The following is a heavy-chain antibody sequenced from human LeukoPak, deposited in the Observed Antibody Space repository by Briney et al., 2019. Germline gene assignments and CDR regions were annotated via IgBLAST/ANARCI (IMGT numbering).Heavy chain of an antibody. CDR3: ARDGIAAAGSYYYYGMDV. J-gene: IGHJ6*02. D-gene: IGHD6-13*01. CDR2: INWNGGSR. Sequence: GGSLRLSCAASGFTFDDYGMSWVRPAPGKGLEWVSGINWNGGSRGYADSVKGRFTISRDNAKNSLYLQMNSLRAEDTALYHCARDGIAAAGSYYYYGMDVWGQGTTVTVSS. CDR1: GFTFDDYG. V-gene: IGHV3-20*01.